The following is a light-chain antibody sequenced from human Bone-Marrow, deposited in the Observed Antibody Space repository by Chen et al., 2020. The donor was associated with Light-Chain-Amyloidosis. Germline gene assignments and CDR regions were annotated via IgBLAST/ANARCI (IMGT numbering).Light chain of an antibody. V-gene: IGLV2-14*03. J-gene: IGLJ3*02. CDR2: DVI. Sequence: QSALTQPASVSGSPGQSITVSCTGASSDVSWYQQHPCKAPKLVIYDVINRPSGVSSRFSGSKSGNTASLTISGLQAEDEADYFCSSSATSNTWVFGGGTKLTVL. CDR3: SSSATSNTWV. CDR1: SSDV.